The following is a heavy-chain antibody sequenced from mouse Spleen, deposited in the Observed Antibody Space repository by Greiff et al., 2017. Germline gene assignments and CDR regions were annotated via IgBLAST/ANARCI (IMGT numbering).Heavy chain of an antibody. CDR1: GFTFSDYY. V-gene: IGHV5-16*01. CDR2: INYDGSST. CDR3: ARVIYYGNLYYFDY. D-gene: IGHD2-1*01. J-gene: IGHJ2*01. Sequence: EVKLMESEGGLVQPGSSMKLSCTASGFTFSDYYMAWVRQVPEKGLEWVANINYDGSSTYYLDSLKSRFIISRDNAKNILYLQMSSLKSEDTATYYCARVIYYGNLYYFDYWGQGTTLTVSS.